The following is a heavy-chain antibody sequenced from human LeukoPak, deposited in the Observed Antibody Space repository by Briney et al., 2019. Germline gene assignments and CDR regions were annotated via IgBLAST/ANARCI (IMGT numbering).Heavy chain of an antibody. J-gene: IGHJ2*01. CDR2: INPSDGST. CDR3: ARGESMRYFDL. Sequence: ASVKVSCKASGYTFTSYYMHWVRQAPGQGLEWMGLINPSDGSTIYAQKFQGRVTMTRDTSTSTVYMELSSLRSEDTAMYFCARGESMRYFDLWGRGTLVTVSS. D-gene: IGHD6-6*01. CDR1: GYTFTSYY. V-gene: IGHV1-46*01.